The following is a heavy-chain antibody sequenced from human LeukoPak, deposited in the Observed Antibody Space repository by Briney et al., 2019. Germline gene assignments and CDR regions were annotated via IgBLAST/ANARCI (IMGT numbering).Heavy chain of an antibody. CDR3: AKLLFDSGSYGFVDY. D-gene: IGHD1-26*01. J-gene: IGHJ4*02. Sequence: SETLSLTCTVSGASISSYVWGWIRQPPGRGLEWIGYIYTSGRTNYNPSLKSRVTISVDTSTNQFSLNLSSVTAADTAFYYCAKLLFDSGSYGFVDYWGQGTLVTVSS. CDR1: GASISSYV. V-gene: IGHV4-4*09. CDR2: IYTSGRT.